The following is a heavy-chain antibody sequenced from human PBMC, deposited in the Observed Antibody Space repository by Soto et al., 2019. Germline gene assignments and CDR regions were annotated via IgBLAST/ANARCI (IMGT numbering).Heavy chain of an antibody. CDR1: GYTFTGYH. CDR3: ARWVGASNWFDP. CDR2: INTNTGDT. V-gene: IGHV1-2*04. Sequence: ASVKVSCKTSGYTFTGYHIQWVRQAPGQGLEWMGWINTNTGDTNYAQKFQGWVTMTRDTSINTAYVQLSRLTSDDTAVYYCARWVGASNWFDPWCQGXLVTVSS. J-gene: IGHJ5*02. D-gene: IGHD1-26*01.